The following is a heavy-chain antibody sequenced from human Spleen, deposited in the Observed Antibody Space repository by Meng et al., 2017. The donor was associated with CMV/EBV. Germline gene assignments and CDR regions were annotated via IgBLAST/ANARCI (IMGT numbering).Heavy chain of an antibody. CDR2: IKSKTDGGTT. CDR1: GFTFSTAW. J-gene: IGHJ5*02. Sequence: ASGFTFSTAWMSWVRQAPGKGLEWVGRIKSKTDGGTTDYAAPVKGRFTISRDDSKNTLYLQMNSLKTEDTAVYYCTTDFDRLNWFDPWGQGTLVTVSS. D-gene: IGHD3-9*01. V-gene: IGHV3-15*01. CDR3: TTDFDRLNWFDP.